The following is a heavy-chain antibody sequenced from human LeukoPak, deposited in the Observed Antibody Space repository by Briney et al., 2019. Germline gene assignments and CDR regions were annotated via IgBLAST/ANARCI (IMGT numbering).Heavy chain of an antibody. D-gene: IGHD6-13*01. CDR1: GYSFTSYW. Sequence: NLGESLKISCKGSGYSFTSYWIGWVRQMPGKGLEWMGTIYPGDSDTRYSPSFQGQVTISADKSISTAYLQWSSLKASDTAMYYCARQPSSSWPYFDYWGQGTLVTVSS. CDR2: IYPGDSDT. CDR3: ARQPSSSWPYFDY. J-gene: IGHJ4*02. V-gene: IGHV5-51*01.